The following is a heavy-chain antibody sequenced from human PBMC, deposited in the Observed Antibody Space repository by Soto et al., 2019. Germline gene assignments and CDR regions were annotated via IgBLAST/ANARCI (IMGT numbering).Heavy chain of an antibody. D-gene: IGHD2-15*01. J-gene: IGHJ4*02. CDR3: ARSPRPRWYFDY. CDR2: VSAYNGNT. CDR1: GYTFTSYG. V-gene: IGHV1-18*01. Sequence: ASVKFSCKASGYTFTSYGISWVRLAPGQGLEWMGWVSAYNGNTNYAQKPQGRVTMTTDTSTSKAYMELRSLRSDDTGVYYCARSPRPRWYFDYWGQGTLVTVSS.